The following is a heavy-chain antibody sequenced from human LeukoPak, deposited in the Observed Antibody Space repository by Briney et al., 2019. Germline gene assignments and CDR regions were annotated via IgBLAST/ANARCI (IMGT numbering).Heavy chain of an antibody. CDR3: ARDLAWGAFDY. D-gene: IGHD7-27*01. J-gene: IGHJ4*02. CDR1: GFTFSSYG. CDR2: ISYDGSNK. V-gene: IGHV3-30*03. Sequence: GGSLRLSCAASGFTFSSYGMHWVRQAPGKGLEWVAVISYDGSNKYYADSVKGRFTISRDDSKNMLSLQMNSLRVEDTAVYYCARDLAWGAFDYWGQGALVTVSS.